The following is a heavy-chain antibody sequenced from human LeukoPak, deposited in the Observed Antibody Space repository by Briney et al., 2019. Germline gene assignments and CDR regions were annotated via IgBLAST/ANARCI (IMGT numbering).Heavy chain of an antibody. V-gene: IGHV3-30*02. CDR3: AKADGIFGVVISPFPKS. D-gene: IGHD3-3*01. CDR2: IRYDGSNK. CDR1: GFTFSSYG. J-gene: IGHJ4*02. Sequence: PGGSLRLSCAASGFTFSSYGMHWVRQAPGKGLEWVAFIRYDGSNKYYADSVKGRFTISRDNSKNTLYLQMNSLRAEDTAVYYCAKADGIFGVVISPFPKSWGQGTLVTVSS.